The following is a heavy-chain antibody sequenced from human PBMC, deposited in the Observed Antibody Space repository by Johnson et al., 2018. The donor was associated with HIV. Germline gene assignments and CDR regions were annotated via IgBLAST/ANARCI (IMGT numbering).Heavy chain of an antibody. CDR2: IGTAGDT. V-gene: IGHV3-13*01. D-gene: IGHD3-16*01. CDR1: GFTFSSYD. CDR3: VRDRRGGAFDI. J-gene: IGHJ3*02. Sequence: VQLVESGGGLVQPGGSLRLSCAASGFTFSSYDMHWVRQATGKGLEWVSAIGTAGDTYYPGSVKGRFTISRENAKNSLYLPMNSLRAGDTAVYYCVRDRRGGAFDIWGQGTMVTVSS.